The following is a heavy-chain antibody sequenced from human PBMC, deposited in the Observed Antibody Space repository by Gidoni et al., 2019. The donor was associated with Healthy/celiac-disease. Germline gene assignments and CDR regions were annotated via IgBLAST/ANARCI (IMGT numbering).Heavy chain of an antibody. D-gene: IGHD2-2*01. CDR2: IYHSGST. Sequence: QVQLQESGPGLVQPSETLSLTCTVPGYSISSGYYWCWIRPPPGKGLGWIGSIYHSGSTYYNPSLKSRVTISVDTSKNQFSLNLSSVTAADTAVYYCARVVVPAAMDIWGQGTMVTVSS. V-gene: IGHV4-38-2*02. J-gene: IGHJ3*02. CDR3: ARVVVPAAMDI. CDR1: GYSISSGYY.